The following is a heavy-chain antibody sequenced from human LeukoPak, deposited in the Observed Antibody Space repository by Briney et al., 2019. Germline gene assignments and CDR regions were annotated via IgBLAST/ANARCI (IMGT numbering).Heavy chain of an antibody. CDR3: AKGVRLWFAFYFDY. D-gene: IGHD3-10*01. Sequence: GGSLRLSCAASGFTFSSHAMTWVRQAPGKGLEWVSSISGSSANTYYADSVKGRFTVSRDNSKNILYLQMNSLRVEDTAVYFCAKGVRLWFAFYFDYWGQGTLATVSS. J-gene: IGHJ4*02. CDR2: ISGSSANT. CDR1: GFTFSSHA. V-gene: IGHV3-23*01.